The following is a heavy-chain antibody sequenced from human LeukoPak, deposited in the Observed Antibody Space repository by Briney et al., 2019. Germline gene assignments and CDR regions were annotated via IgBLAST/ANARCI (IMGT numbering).Heavy chain of an antibody. CDR1: GFIFISYG. D-gene: IGHD3-10*01. CDR2: IRYDGSKK. V-gene: IGHV3-30*02. CDR3: AKGSNVDERYFQH. J-gene: IGHJ1*01. Sequence: GGSLRLSCAASGFIFISYGMHWVRQAPGKGLEWVAFIRYDGSKKDYADSVKGRFTISRDNSKNTLYLQMNSLRAEDTAVYYRAKGSNVDERYFQHWGQGTLVTVSS.